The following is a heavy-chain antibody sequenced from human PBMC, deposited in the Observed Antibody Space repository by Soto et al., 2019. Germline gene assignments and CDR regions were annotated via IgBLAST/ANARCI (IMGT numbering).Heavy chain of an antibody. V-gene: IGHV3-23*01. CDR3: AKESWAAMVDFDY. Sequence: PGGSLRLSCEASRFTFSSYAMSWVRQAPGKGLEWVSGISGSGGSTYYADSVKGRFTISRDNSKNTLYLQMNSLRAEDTAVYYCAKESWAAMVDFDYWGQGTLVTVSS. CDR1: RFTFSSYA. D-gene: IGHD5-18*01. CDR2: ISGSGGST. J-gene: IGHJ4*02.